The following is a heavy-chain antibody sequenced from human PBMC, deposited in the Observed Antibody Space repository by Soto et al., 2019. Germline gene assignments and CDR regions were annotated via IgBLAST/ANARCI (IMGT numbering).Heavy chain of an antibody. J-gene: IGHJ4*02. CDR1: GGSIRSGGNS. V-gene: IGHV4-31*03. Sequence: QVQLQESGPGLVKPSQTLSLTCTVSGGSIRSGGNSWSWIRQHSGKGLEWIGYIYYSGSTYYNPSRQSRLTISLDTSKNPFSLKLSSVTAADTAVYYCARGVLRTFDYWGQGTLVTVSS. CDR3: ARGVLRTFDY. CDR2: IYYSGST.